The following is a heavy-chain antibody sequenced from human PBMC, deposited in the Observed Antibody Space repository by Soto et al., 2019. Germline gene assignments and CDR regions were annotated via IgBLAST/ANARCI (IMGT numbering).Heavy chain of an antibody. J-gene: IGHJ3*01. D-gene: IGHD2-2*01. CDR1: GFSLSADGVG. Sequence: ITLKESGPTLVKPTQTLTLTCSFSGFSLSADGVGVGWIRQPPGKALEWLALIYWDDDTRYRPSLKSRLTNTKDSSKNQVVLTMTNMDPVDTATYYCAHAYGGTSWPNDAFDVWGQGTVVTVSS. CDR2: IYWDDDT. V-gene: IGHV2-5*02. CDR3: AHAYGGTSWPNDAFDV.